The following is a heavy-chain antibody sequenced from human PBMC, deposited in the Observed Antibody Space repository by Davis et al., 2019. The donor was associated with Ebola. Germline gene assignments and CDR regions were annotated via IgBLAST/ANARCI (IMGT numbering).Heavy chain of an antibody. CDR2: IYYTGSA. D-gene: IGHD3-16*01. CDR1: GVSISRHY. Sequence: PSETLSLTCTVSGVSISRHYWSWIRQPPGKRLEWIGSIYYTGSAYYNSSLNSRVTISVDTSKNQFSLKLSSVTAADTAMSYCAERGGSVWGQGTLVTVSS. CDR3: AERGGSV. J-gene: IGHJ4*02. V-gene: IGHV4-59*11.